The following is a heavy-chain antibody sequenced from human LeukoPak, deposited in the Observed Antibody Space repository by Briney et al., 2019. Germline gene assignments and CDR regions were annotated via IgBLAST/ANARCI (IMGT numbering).Heavy chain of an antibody. Sequence: SETLSLTCAVYGGSFSGYYWSWIRQPPGKGLEWIGEINHSGSTNYNPSLKSRVTISVDTSKNQFSLKLSSVTAADTAVYYCARARAHLKYYYDSSGYYYFDYWGQGTLVAVSS. CDR2: INHSGST. D-gene: IGHD3-22*01. V-gene: IGHV4-34*01. CDR1: GGSFSGYY. CDR3: ARARAHLKYYYDSSGYYYFDY. J-gene: IGHJ4*02.